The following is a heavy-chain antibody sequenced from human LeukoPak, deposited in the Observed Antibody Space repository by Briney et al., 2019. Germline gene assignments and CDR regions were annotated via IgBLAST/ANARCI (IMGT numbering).Heavy chain of an antibody. D-gene: IGHD3-10*01. CDR1: GVSISSSSYY. V-gene: IGHV4-39*07. Sequence: SETLSLTCTVSGVSISSSSYYWGWIRQPPGKGLEWIGSIYYSGSTNYNPSLKSRVTTSVDTSKNQFSLKLSSVTAADTAVYYCSYGSGSPPDYWGQGTLVTVSS. J-gene: IGHJ4*02. CDR2: IYYSGST. CDR3: SYGSGSPPDY.